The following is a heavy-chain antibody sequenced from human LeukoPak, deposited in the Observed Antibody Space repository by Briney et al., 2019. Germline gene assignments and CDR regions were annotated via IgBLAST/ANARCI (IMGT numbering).Heavy chain of an antibody. D-gene: IGHD6-13*01. V-gene: IGHV1-18*01. Sequence: ASVKVSCTASGYTFTSYGISWVRQAPGQGLEWMGWISAYNGNTNYAQKLQGRVTMTTDTSTSTAYMELRSLRSDDTAVYYCARDHPYSSSWYELYYYYGMDVWGQGTTVTVSS. CDR3: ARDHPYSSSWYELYYYYGMDV. CDR1: GYTFTSYG. J-gene: IGHJ6*02. CDR2: ISAYNGNT.